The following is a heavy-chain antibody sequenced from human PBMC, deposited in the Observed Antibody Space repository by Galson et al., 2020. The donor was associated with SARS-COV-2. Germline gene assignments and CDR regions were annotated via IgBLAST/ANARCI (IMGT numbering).Heavy chain of an antibody. CDR3: ARDSISLPISGFHWFDP. J-gene: IGHJ5*02. D-gene: IGHD3-10*01. V-gene: IGHV4-59*01. CDR2: IYYSGST. Sequence: SETLSLTCTVSGGSISSYYWSWIRQPPGKGLEWIGYIYYSGSTNYNPSLKSRVTISVDTSKNQFSLKLSSVTAADTAVYYCARDSISLPISGFHWFDPWGQGTLVTVSS. CDR1: GGSISSYY.